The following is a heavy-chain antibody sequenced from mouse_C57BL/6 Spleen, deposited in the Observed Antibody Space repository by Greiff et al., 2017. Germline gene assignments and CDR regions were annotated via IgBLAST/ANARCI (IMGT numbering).Heavy chain of an antibody. Sequence: QVQLQQSGAELVRPGTSVKVSCKASGYAFTNYLIEWVKQRPGQGLEWIGVINPGSGGTNYNEKFKGKATLTADKSSSTAYMQLSSRTSEDSAVYFCARSKYYGSSYFDYWGQGTTLTVSS. CDR1: GYAFTNYL. CDR3: ARSKYYGSSYFDY. J-gene: IGHJ2*01. V-gene: IGHV1-54*01. CDR2: INPGSGGT. D-gene: IGHD1-1*01.